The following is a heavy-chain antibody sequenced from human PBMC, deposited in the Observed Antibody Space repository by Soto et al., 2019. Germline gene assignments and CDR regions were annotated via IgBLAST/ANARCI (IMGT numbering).Heavy chain of an antibody. CDR3: ARESEDLTSNFDY. CDR1: GFTITRYS. J-gene: IGHJ4*02. V-gene: IGHV3-21*01. Sequence: PGGSLRLSCAASGFTITRYSMNWVRHAPGKGLEWVSSISSTTNYIYYADSMKGRFTVSRDNAKNSVYLEMNSLSAEDTAVYYCARESEDLTSNFDYWGQGTLVTVSS. CDR2: ISSTTNYI.